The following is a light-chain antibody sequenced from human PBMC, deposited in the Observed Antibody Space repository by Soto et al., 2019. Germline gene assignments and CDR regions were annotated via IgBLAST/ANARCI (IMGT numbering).Light chain of an antibody. V-gene: IGLV2-8*01. J-gene: IGLJ2*01. CDR1: SSDVGGYNY. CDR3: CSYAGSNNFV. CDR2: EVS. Sequence: QSALTQPPSASGSPGQSVTISCTGTSSDVGGYNYVSWYQQHPGKAPKLMINEVSKRPSGVPDRFSGSKSGNTASLTVSGPQSEAEADYYCCSYAGSNNFVFGGGTKVTVL.